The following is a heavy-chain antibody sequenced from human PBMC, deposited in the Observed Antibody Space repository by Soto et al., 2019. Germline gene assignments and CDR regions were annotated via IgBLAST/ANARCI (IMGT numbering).Heavy chain of an antibody. Sequence: SVKVSCKASGGTFSSYAISWVRQAPGQGLEWMGGIIPIFGTANYAQKFQGRVTITADESTSTAYMELSSLRSGDTAVYYCARDSGRGYNPYYYYSGMDVWGQGTTVTVSS. CDR3: ARDSGRGYNPYYYYSGMDV. CDR1: GGTFSSYA. D-gene: IGHD5-12*01. V-gene: IGHV1-69*13. CDR2: IIPIFGTA. J-gene: IGHJ6*02.